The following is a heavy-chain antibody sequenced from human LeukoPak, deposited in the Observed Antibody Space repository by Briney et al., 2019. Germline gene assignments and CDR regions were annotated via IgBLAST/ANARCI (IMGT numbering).Heavy chain of an antibody. D-gene: IGHD6-6*01. CDR2: IIPIFGTA. Sequence: SVTVSCTASGGTFSSYGISWVRQAPGQGLEWMGGIIPIFGTANYAQKFQGRVTITVDESTSTAYMELSSLRSEDTAVYYCARLDEYSSSSRYYGMDVWGQGTTVTVSS. CDR1: GGTFSSYG. V-gene: IGHV1-69*13. CDR3: ARLDEYSSSSRYYGMDV. J-gene: IGHJ6*02.